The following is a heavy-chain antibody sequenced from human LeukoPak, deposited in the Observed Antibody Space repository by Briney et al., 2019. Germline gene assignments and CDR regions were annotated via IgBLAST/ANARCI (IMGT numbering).Heavy chain of an antibody. J-gene: IGHJ5*02. Sequence: GGSLRLSCVGSGFTFSVHWVRQVTGKGLEWLTFIRHDGTDQRYADSVRGRFTISRDNSKNTVYLQMNSLRPEDTALYYCAKDGNWASVSWGQGTLVTVSS. CDR2: IRHDGTDQ. D-gene: IGHD7-27*01. CDR1: GFTFS. V-gene: IGHV3-30*02. CDR3: AKDGNWASVS.